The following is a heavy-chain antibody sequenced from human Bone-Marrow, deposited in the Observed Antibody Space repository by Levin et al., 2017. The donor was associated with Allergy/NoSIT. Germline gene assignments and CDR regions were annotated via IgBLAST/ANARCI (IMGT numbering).Heavy chain of an antibody. V-gene: IGHV1-2*02. CDR3: ARRQETPTLRCRGDTCYTGFDY. D-gene: IGHD3-16*01. CDR2: MNPKSGDT. J-gene: IGHJ4*02. CDR1: GYTFIDYY. Sequence: GESLKISCEASGYTFIDYYLHWVRQAPGQGLEWMGWMNPKSGDTAYAQKFQGRVTMTRATSINTAYLDLRSLRSDDTAVYYCARRQETPTLRCRGDTCYTGFDYWGQGTLVTVSS.